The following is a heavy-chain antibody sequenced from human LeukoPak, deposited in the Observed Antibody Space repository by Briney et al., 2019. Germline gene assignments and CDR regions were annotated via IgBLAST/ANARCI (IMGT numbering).Heavy chain of an antibody. Sequence: GGSLRLSCAASGFTFSSYSMNWVRQAPGKGLEWVSYISSSSSTIYYADSVKGRFTISRDNAKNSLYLQMNSLRAEDTAVYYCARDCSSTSCHHPQSIHYRYYFDYWGQGTLVTVSS. V-gene: IGHV3-48*01. CDR2: ISSSSSTI. CDR3: ARDCSSTSCHHPQSIHYRYYFDY. J-gene: IGHJ4*02. D-gene: IGHD2-2*01. CDR1: GFTFSSYS.